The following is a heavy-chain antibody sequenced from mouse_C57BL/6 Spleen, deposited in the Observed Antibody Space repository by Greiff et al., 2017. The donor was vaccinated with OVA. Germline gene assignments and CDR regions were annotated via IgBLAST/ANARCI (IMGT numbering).Heavy chain of an antibody. CDR3: TRGDYYDVTWFAY. V-gene: IGHV1-5*01. D-gene: IGHD2-4*01. J-gene: IGHJ3*01. CDR2: IYPGNGDT. Sequence: EVQLQQSGPVLVRPGASVKMSCKTSGYTFTSYWMHWVKQRPGQGLEWIGAIYPGNGDTSYNQKFKGKAKLTAVTSASTAYMELSSLTTEDSAVYCDTRGDYYDVTWFAYWGQGTPVTVAA. CDR1: GYTFTSYW.